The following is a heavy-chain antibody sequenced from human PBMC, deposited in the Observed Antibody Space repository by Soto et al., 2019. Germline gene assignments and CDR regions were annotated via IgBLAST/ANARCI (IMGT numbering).Heavy chain of an antibody. CDR2: TYYRSKWYN. V-gene: IGHV6-1*01. D-gene: IGHD2-2*01. Sequence: SQTLSLTCAISGDSFSSNGVAWNWIRQSPSRGLEWLGRTYYRSKWYNDYAVSVKSRITVNPDTSKNQFSLQLSSVTPEDTAVYCCARGKYYGFDVWGHGTMVTV. CDR3: ARGKYYGFDV. J-gene: IGHJ3*01. CDR1: GDSFSSNGVA.